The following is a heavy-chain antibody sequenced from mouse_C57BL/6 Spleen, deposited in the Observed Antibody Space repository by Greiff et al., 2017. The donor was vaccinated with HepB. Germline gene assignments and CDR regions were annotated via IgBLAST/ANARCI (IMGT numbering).Heavy chain of an antibody. D-gene: IGHD1-1*01. Sequence: QVQLQQPGAELVMPGASVKLSCKASGYTFTSYWMHWVKQRPGQGLEWIGEIDPSDSYTNYNQKFKGKSTLTVDKSSSTAYMQLSSLTSEDSAVYYCARSGYDYGSSYDWYFDVWGTGTTVTVSS. CDR2: IDPSDSYT. CDR1: GYTFTSYW. J-gene: IGHJ1*03. CDR3: ARSGYDYGSSYDWYFDV. V-gene: IGHV1-69*01.